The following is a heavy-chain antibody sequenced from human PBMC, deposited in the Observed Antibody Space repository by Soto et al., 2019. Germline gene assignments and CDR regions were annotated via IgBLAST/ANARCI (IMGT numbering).Heavy chain of an antibody. CDR1: GYTFTSYG. CDR2: ISAYNGNT. Sequence: GASVKVSCKASGYTFTSYGISWVRQAPGQGLEWMGWISAYNGNTNYAQKLQGRVTMTTDTSTSTAYMELRSLRSDDTAVYYCAREDAGDFWSGYQPFDYWGQGTLVTVSS. D-gene: IGHD3-3*01. CDR3: AREDAGDFWSGYQPFDY. J-gene: IGHJ4*02. V-gene: IGHV1-18*01.